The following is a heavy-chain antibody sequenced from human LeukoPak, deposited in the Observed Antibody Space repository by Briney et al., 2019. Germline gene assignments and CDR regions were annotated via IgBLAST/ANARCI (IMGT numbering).Heavy chain of an antibody. Sequence: GGSLRLSCAASGFTFSSYAMSWVRQAPGKGLEWVSTISGSGISTYYSDSVKGRFTISRDNSKNTLYLQVNSLRAEDTAIYYCAKGDNDILTDYYNSFDYWGQGTLVTVSS. J-gene: IGHJ4*02. CDR3: AKGDNDILTDYYNSFDY. CDR1: GFTFSSYA. V-gene: IGHV3-23*01. D-gene: IGHD3-9*01. CDR2: ISGSGIST.